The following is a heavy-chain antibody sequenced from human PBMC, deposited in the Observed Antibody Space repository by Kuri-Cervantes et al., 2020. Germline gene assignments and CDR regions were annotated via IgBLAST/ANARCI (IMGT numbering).Heavy chain of an antibody. Sequence: GESLKISCAASGFTFNNYAMSWVRQAPGKGLEWVAYISEDASGKYYLDSVKGRFTISRDNAENSLYLQMNSLRAEDTAVYYCATVPGPRVVEDSWGQGTLVTVSS. CDR1: GFTFNNYA. V-gene: IGHV3-7*01. J-gene: IGHJ4*02. D-gene: IGHD3-22*01. CDR2: ISEDASGK. CDR3: ATVPGPRVVEDS.